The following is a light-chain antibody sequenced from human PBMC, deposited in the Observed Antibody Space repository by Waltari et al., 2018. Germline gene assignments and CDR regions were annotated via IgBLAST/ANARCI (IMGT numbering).Light chain of an antibody. Sequence: SYVLTQPPSVSVAPGETATITCGGDSTGMRQVHWYQQRAGQAPRLVISYNTVRPSGIPERFSGSTSGTTSTLTISRVEAGDEADYYCQVWDRSRDHVFGAGTKVTVL. CDR2: YNT. CDR1: STGMRQ. V-gene: IGLV3-21*04. J-gene: IGLJ1*01. CDR3: QVWDRSRDHV.